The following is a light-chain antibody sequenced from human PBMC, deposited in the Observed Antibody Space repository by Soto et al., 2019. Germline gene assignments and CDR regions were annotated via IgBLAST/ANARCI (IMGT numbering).Light chain of an antibody. CDR2: SNN. V-gene: IGLV1-44*01. J-gene: IGLJ2*01. CDR3: EAWDDSLNGVV. Sequence: QSVLTHPPSASGTPGQRVTISCSGSSSNIGSNTVNWYQQLPGTAPKLLIYSNNQRPSGVPDRFSGSKSGTSASLAISGLQSEDEADYYCEAWDDSLNGVVFGGGTKVTVL. CDR1: SSNIGSNT.